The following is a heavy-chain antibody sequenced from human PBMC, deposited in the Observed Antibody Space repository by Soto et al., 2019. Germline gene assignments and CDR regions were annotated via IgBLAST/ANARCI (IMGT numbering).Heavy chain of an antibody. V-gene: IGHV3-48*02. J-gene: IGHJ4*02. CDR3: WSDAIGGPLDF. D-gene: IGHD3-3*01. Sequence: PGGSLRLSCAGPGFNVRSHGMHWVRQAPGKGLEWISYISTSSNVVYYANSLTGRFTISSDNGNNSVFLQMNSLKDDDTALYYCWSDAIGGPLDFWGQGPLVTVSS. CDR1: GFNVRSHG. CDR2: ISTSSNVV.